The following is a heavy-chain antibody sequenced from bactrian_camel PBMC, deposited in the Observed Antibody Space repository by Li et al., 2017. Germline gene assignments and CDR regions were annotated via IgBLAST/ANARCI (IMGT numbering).Heavy chain of an antibody. J-gene: IGHJ4*01. CDR1: GTIWNCWG. Sequence: HVQLVESGGGLVQAGGSMNVSRAASGTIWNCWGWFRQAPGKEREEVGIARTYSDTTSYGDPVKGRFTIVVDNAKDTMYLQMNNLNQEDTARYYCAVDRGTGCKFRAGTAYWGQGTQVTVS. D-gene: IGHD6*01. CDR2: ARTYSDTT. V-gene: IGHV3S63*01. CDR3: AVDRGTGCKFRAGTAY.